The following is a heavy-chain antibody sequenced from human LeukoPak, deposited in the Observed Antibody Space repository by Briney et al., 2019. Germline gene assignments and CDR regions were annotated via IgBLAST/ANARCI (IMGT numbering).Heavy chain of an antibody. Sequence: GASVKVSCKASGYTYTSYYMHWVRQAPGQGLEWMGRINPNSGGTNYAQKFQGRVTMTRDTSISTAYMELSRLRSDDTAVYYCARGYSSGWFDYWGQGTLVTVSS. CDR3: ARGYSSGWFDY. V-gene: IGHV1-2*06. CDR1: GYTYTSYY. D-gene: IGHD6-19*01. CDR2: INPNSGGT. J-gene: IGHJ4*02.